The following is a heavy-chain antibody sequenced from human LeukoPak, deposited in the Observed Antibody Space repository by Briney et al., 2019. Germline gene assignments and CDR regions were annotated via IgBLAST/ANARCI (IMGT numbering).Heavy chain of an antibody. V-gene: IGHV3-23*01. Sequence: PGGSLRLSCAASGFTSSSYAMSWVRQAPGKGLEWVSAISGSGGSTYYADSVKGRFTISRDNSKNTLYLQMNSLRAEDTAVYYCAKVYSSSWFPNLGYYFDYWGQGTLVTVSS. CDR1: GFTSSSYA. CDR2: ISGSGGST. CDR3: AKVYSSSWFPNLGYYFDY. D-gene: IGHD6-13*01. J-gene: IGHJ4*02.